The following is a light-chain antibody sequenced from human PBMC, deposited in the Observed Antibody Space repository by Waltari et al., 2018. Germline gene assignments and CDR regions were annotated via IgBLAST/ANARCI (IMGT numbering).Light chain of an antibody. J-gene: IGLJ2*01. CDR3: QVWDSSSDPVV. CDR2: DDS. CDR1: NSGSKS. Sequence: SYVLTQPPSVSVAPGNTARITCGGNNSGSKSVHWYQKKPGQASVLVVSDDSDRPSGIPHRFSGSNAGNTATLTISRVEAGDEADYYCQVWDSSSDPVVFGGGPKLTVL. V-gene: IGLV3-21*03.